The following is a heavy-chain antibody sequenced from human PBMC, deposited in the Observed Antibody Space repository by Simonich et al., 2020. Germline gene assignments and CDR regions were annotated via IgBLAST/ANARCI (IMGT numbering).Heavy chain of an antibody. CDR2: IMGSGGSK. CDR1: GFTFSSYA. V-gene: IGHV3-23*01. CDR3: AKDLGERITMIVVVIDAFDI. Sequence: GGGLVQPGGSLRLSCAASGFTFSSYAMSWVRQAPGKGLEWVSAIMGSGGSKYYADSVKGRFTISRDNSKNTLYLQMNSLRAEDTAVYYCAKDLGERITMIVVVIDAFDIWGQGTMVTVSS. J-gene: IGHJ3*02. D-gene: IGHD3-22*01.